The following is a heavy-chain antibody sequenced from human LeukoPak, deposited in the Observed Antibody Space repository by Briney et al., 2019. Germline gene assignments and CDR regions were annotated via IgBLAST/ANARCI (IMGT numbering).Heavy chain of an antibody. CDR1: GGSISSYY. D-gene: IGHD6-19*01. J-gene: IGHJ4*02. V-gene: IGHV4-59*01. CDR2: IYYSGST. Sequence: KPSETLSLTCTVSGGSISSYYWSWIRQPPGKGLEWIGYIYYSGSTNYNPSLKSRVTISVDTSKNQFSLKLSSVTAADTAVYYCAREGWGSDPQNYFDYWGQGTLVTVSS. CDR3: AREGWGSDPQNYFDY.